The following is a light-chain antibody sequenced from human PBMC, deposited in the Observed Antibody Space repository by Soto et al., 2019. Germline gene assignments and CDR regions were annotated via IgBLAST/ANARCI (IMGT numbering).Light chain of an antibody. J-gene: IGKJ1*01. CDR1: QSVSSSY. Sequence: EIVLTQSPGTLSLSPGERATLSCRASQSVSSSYLAWYQQKPGQAPRLLIYGASSRATGIPDRFSGSGSGKDFTLTISRLGPEDLAVYYCQHYGSSLWTFGQGTKVEIK. V-gene: IGKV3-20*01. CDR3: QHYGSSLWT. CDR2: GAS.